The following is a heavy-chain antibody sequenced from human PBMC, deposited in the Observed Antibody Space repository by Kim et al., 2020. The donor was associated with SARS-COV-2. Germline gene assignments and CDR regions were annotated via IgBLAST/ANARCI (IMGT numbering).Heavy chain of an antibody. CDR1: GYSFRDHW. CDR2: IKNDESEK. J-gene: IGHJ6*02. CDR3: ARGHYGLDV. Sequence: GGSLRLSCAASGYSFRDHWMTWVSQAPGKGLEWVAHIKNDESEKYYVDSVKGRFTISRDSANSLYLQMDSLRVEDTGVYYCARGHYGLDVWGQGTTVTVSS. V-gene: IGHV3-7*04.